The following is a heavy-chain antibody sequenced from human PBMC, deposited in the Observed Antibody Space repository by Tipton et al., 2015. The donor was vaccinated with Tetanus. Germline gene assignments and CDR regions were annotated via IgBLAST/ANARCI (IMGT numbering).Heavy chain of an antibody. CDR1: GYTLTYRY. Sequence: QSGPEVKKTGSSVKISCKASGYTLTYRYLHWVRQAPGQALEWMGWITPFNNNTNYAQKFQDRVSFSSDRSMSTAYMEVSSLRSEDTAMYYCATREDTALVIAESDAPDIWGQGTMVIVSS. V-gene: IGHV1-45*02. CDR2: ITPFNNNT. CDR3: ATREDTALVIAESDAPDI. J-gene: IGHJ3*02. D-gene: IGHD5-18*01.